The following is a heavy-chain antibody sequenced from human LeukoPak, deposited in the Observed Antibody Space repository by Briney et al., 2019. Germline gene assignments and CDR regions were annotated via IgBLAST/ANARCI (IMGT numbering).Heavy chain of an antibody. CDR1: GFTFSSYS. CDR2: ISSSSSYI. Sequence: EGSLRLSCAASGFTFSSYSMNWVRQAPGKGLEWVSSISSSSSYIYYADSVKGRFTISRDNAKNSLYLQMNSLRAEDTAVYYCARVHSHYAFDIWGQGTMVTVSS. V-gene: IGHV3-21*01. CDR3: ARVHSHYAFDI. D-gene: IGHD6-13*01. J-gene: IGHJ3*02.